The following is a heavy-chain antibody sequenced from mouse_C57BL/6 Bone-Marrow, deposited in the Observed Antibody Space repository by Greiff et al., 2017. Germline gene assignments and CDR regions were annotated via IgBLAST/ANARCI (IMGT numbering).Heavy chain of an antibody. J-gene: IGHJ1*03. V-gene: IGHV5-6*01. D-gene: IGHD2-4*01. CDR2: ISSGGSYT. CDR1: GFTFSSYG. Sequence: EVMLVESGGDLVKPGGSLKLSCAASGFTFSSYGMSWVRQTPDKRLEWVATISSGGSYTYYPDSVKGRFTISRDNAKNTLYLQMSSLKSEDTAMYYWASYDYDGVWWYYDFWGTGTTVTVSS. CDR3: ASYDYDGVWWYYDF.